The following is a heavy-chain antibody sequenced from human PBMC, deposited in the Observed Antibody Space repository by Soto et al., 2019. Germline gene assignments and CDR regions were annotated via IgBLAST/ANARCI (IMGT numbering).Heavy chain of an antibody. V-gene: IGHV3-23*01. CDR3: AKGGYCSGGSCYSDY. D-gene: IGHD2-15*01. J-gene: IGHJ4*02. CDR1: GFTFSSYA. CDR2: ISGSGGST. Sequence: EVQLLESGGGLVQPGGSLRLSCAASGFTFSSYAMSWVRQAPGKGLEWVSAISGSGGSTYYADSVKGRFTISRDNSKNRLYLQMNSLRAEDTAVYYCAKGGYCSGGSCYSDYWGQGTLVTVSS.